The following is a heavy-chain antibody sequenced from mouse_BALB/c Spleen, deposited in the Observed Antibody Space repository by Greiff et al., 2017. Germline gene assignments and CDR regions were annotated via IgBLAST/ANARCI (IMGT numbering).Heavy chain of an antibody. CDR2: ISCYNGAT. V-gene: IGHV1S34*01. CDR3: ARGGKGDAMDY. D-gene: IGHD1-3*01. Sequence: LVKTGASVKISCTASGYSFTGYYMHWVKQRHGKSLEWIGYISCYNGATSYNQKFKGKATFTVDTSSSTSYLQFNSLTSEDSAVYYCARGGKGDAMDYWGQGTSVTVSS. CDR1: GYSFTGYY. J-gene: IGHJ4*01.